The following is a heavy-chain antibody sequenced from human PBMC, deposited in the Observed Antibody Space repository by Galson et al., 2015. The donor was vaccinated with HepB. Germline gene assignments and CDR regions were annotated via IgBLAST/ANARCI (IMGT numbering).Heavy chain of an antibody. CDR3: ATGQQLGL. D-gene: IGHD6-13*01. J-gene: IGHJ4*02. CDR2: TTANSDTT. Sequence: SLSLSCAASGFSFSIYAMSWVRQAPEKGLEWVSKTTANSDTTNYADSVKGRFTIFRDNSKNTVYLQMSSLRAEDTALYYCATGQQLGLWGQGTLVTVSS. CDR1: GFSFSIYA. V-gene: IGHV3-23*01.